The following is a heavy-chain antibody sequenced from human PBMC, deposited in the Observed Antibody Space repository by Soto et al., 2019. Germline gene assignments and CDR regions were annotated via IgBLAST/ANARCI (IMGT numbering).Heavy chain of an antibody. J-gene: IGHJ4*02. CDR3: TTELITGNPRGHVDY. V-gene: IGHV3-15*01. CDR1: GFTFSNAW. D-gene: IGHD1-20*01. CDR2: IKSKTAGGTT. Sequence: GGSLRLSCAASGFTFSNAWMSWVRQAPGKGLEWVGRIKSKTAGGTTDYAAPVKGRFTISRDDSKNTMYLQMNSLKTEDTAVYYCTTELITGNPRGHVDYWGQGTLVTVSS.